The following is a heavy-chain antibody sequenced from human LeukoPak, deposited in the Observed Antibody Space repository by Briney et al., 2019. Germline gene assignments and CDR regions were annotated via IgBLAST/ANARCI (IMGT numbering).Heavy chain of an antibody. J-gene: IGHJ6*02. CDR3: ARGEVATTYYYGMDV. D-gene: IGHD5-12*01. CDR2: MSSDSSFI. CDR1: GFTFRSYA. Sequence: GGSPRLSCVASGFTFRSYAMNWVRQAPGKGLEWVSYMSSDSSFINYADSVKGRFTISRDNAKNSLFLQMDSPRADDTAVYYCARGEVATTYYYGMDVWGQGTTVTVSS. V-gene: IGHV3-21*05.